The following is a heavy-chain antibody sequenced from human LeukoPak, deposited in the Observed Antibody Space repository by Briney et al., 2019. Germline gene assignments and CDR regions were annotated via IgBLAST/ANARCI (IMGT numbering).Heavy chain of an antibody. CDR2: INPNSGGT. D-gene: IGHD3-9*01. CDR1: GYTFTVYY. J-gene: IGHJ3*02. V-gene: IGHV1-2*02. Sequence: ASVKVSFTSSGYTFTVYYMHWVRQAPGQGLEWMGWINPNSGGTNYAQKFQGRVTMTRDTSISTAYMELSRLRSDDTAVYYCARDQSWFDAFDIWGQGTMVTVSS. CDR3: ARDQSWFDAFDI.